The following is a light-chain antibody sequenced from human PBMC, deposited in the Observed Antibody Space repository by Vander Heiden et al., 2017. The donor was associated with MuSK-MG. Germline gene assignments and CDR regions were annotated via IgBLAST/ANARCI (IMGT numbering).Light chain of an antibody. J-gene: IGLJ2*01. V-gene: IGLV3-27*01. CDR3: YCATDNYLGL. CDR1: VLGRKY. Sequence: YELTQPSSVSVSPGKTARITCSGDVLGRKYARWFQQKPGQAPLLLIYKDSERPSGIPERFSGSSSGTTITLTISGAQVEDEAEYYCYCATDNYLGLFGGGTKLTVL. CDR2: KDS.